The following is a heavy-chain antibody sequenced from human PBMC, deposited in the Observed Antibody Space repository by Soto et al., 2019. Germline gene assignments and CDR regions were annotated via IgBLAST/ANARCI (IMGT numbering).Heavy chain of an antibody. CDR3: ARSVYDFWSGYFLYYMDV. CDR2: INAGNGNT. Sequence: ASVKVSCKASGYTFTSYAMHWVRQAPGQRLEWMGWINAGNGNTKYSQKFQGRVTITRDTSASTAYMELSSLRSEDTAVYNCARSVYDFWSGYFLYYMDVWGKGTTVTVSS. CDR1: GYTFTSYA. D-gene: IGHD3-3*01. J-gene: IGHJ6*03. V-gene: IGHV1-3*01.